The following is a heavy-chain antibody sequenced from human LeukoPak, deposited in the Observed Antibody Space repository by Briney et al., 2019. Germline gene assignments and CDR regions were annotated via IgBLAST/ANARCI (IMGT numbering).Heavy chain of an antibody. CDR3: AKAPGIAVAGTMYYFDY. D-gene: IGHD6-19*01. Sequence: GGSLRLSCAASGFTFSSYAMSWVRQAPGKGLEWVSAISGSGGSTYYADSAKGRFTISRDNSKDTLYLQMNSLRAEDTAVYYCAKAPGIAVAGTMYYFDYWGQGTLVTVSS. CDR2: ISGSGGST. J-gene: IGHJ4*02. V-gene: IGHV3-23*01. CDR1: GFTFSSYA.